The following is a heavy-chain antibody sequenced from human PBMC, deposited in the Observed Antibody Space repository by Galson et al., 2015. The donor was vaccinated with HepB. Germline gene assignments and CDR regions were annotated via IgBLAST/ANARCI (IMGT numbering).Heavy chain of an antibody. V-gene: IGHV3-33*01. CDR2: IWYDGSNK. D-gene: IGHD6-13*01. CDR1: GFTFSSYG. CDR3: ARDDHIAAAFDI. J-gene: IGHJ3*02. Sequence: SLRLSCAASGFTFSSYGMHWVRQAPGKGLEWVAVIWYDGSNKYYADSVKGQFTISRDNSKNTLYLQMNSLRAEDTAVYYCARDDHIAAAFDIWGQGTMVTVSS.